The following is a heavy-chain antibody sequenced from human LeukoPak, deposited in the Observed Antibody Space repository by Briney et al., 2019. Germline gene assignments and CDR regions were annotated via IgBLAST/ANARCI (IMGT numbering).Heavy chain of an antibody. V-gene: IGHV3-48*03. J-gene: IGHJ6*03. Sequence: PGGSLRLSCAASGFTFSSYEMNWVRQAPGKGLEWVSYISSSCSTIYYADSVKGRFTISRDNAKNSVYLQMNSLKVDDTAVYYCARGGLTGYYSYFYMDVWGKGTTVTISS. D-gene: IGHD1-26*01. CDR3: ARGGLTGYYSYFYMDV. CDR1: GFTFSSYE. CDR2: ISSSCSTI.